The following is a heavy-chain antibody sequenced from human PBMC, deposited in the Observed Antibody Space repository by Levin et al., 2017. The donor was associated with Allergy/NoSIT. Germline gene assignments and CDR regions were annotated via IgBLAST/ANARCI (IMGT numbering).Heavy chain of an antibody. CDR1: GFTFTSYP. CDR3: ASFDFWSGHPQGY. J-gene: IGHJ4*02. CDR2: INTNTGNP. D-gene: IGHD3-3*01. V-gene: IGHV7-4-1*02. Sequence: ASVKVSCKASGFTFTSYPIHWVRQAPGQGLEWMGWINTNTGNPTYAQGFTGPFVFSLDTSVSTAYLQISSLKVEDTAVYYCASFDFWSGHPQGYWGQGTLVTVSS.